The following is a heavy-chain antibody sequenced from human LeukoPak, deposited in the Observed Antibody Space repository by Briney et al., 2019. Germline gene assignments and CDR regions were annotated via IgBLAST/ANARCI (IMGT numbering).Heavy chain of an antibody. D-gene: IGHD6-6*01. Sequence: GGSLSLSCAASGFTFSSYSMNWVRQAPGKGLEWVSSISSSSSYIYYADSVKGRFTISRDNAKNSLYLQMNSRRAEDTAVYYCARGGSSSSGAGYWGQGTLVTVSS. CDR3: ARGGSSSSGAGY. V-gene: IGHV3-21*01. J-gene: IGHJ4*02. CDR2: ISSSSSYI. CDR1: GFTFSSYS.